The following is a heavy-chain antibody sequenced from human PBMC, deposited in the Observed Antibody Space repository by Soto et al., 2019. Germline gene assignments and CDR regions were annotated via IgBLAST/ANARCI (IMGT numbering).Heavy chain of an antibody. Sequence: QVQLVQSGAEVKKPGSSVKVSCKASGGTFSSYAISWVRQAPGQGLEWMGGIIPIFGTANYAQKFQGRVTITADESTSTAYMELSSLRSGDRAVYYCARGITGTVSYYYGMDVWGQGTTVTVSS. J-gene: IGHJ6*02. V-gene: IGHV1-69*12. CDR2: IIPIFGTA. CDR3: ARGITGTVSYYYGMDV. D-gene: IGHD1-20*01. CDR1: GGTFSSYA.